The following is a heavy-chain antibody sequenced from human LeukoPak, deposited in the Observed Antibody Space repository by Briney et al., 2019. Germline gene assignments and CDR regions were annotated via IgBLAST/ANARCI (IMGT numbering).Heavy chain of an antibody. Sequence: PGGSLRLSCAASGFTFSNHAMSWVRQTPGKGLQWVSVISGSGRTTEYADSVKGRFTLSRDSSKNTLYLQMNSLRAEDTAVYYCARADGGFSGYATYYYYYYMDVWGKGTTVTVSS. CDR1: GFTFSNHA. D-gene: IGHD5-12*01. J-gene: IGHJ6*03. CDR3: ARADGGFSGYATYYYYYYMDV. V-gene: IGHV3-23*01. CDR2: ISGSGRTT.